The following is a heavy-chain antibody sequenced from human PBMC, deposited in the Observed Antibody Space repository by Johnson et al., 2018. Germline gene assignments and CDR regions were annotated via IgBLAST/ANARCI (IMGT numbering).Heavy chain of an antibody. V-gene: IGHV3-33*01. CDR1: GFTFSSYG. J-gene: IGHJ6*02. CDR3: ARARSWGIQLYYYYDGRDV. D-gene: IGHD5-18*01. Sequence: QVQLVQSGGGVVQPGRSLRLSCAASGFTFSSYGMHWVRQAPGKGLEWVAVIWYDGSNKYYADSVKGRFTISRDNSKNTLYLQMNSLRAEATAVYYCARARSWGIQLYYYYDGRDVWGQGTTVTVSS. CDR2: IWYDGSNK.